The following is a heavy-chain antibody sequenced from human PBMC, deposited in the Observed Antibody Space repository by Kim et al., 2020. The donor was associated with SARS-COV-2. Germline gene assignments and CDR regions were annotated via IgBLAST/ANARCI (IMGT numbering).Heavy chain of an antibody. J-gene: IGHJ1*01. D-gene: IGHD3-22*01. V-gene: IGHV3-23*03. CDR1: GFTFSSYA. CDR2: IYSGGSST. CDR3: AKDGAPYYYDSNDSAIGPMPIDFQH. Sequence: GGSLRLSCAASGFTFSSYAMTWVRQAPGKGLEWVSIIYSGGSSTYYADSVKGRFTISRDNSKNTLYLEMNSLRAEDTAVYYCAKDGAPYYYDSNDSAIGPMPIDFQHWGQGTLVTVSS.